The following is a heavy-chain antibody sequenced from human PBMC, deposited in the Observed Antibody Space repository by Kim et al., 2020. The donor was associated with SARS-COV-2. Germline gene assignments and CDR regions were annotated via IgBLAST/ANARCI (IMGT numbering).Heavy chain of an antibody. D-gene: IGHD5-18*01. V-gene: IGHV3-23*01. CDR2: ISASDGRT. J-gene: IGHJ5*02. Sequence: GGSLRLSCAASGFTFSNYAMSWVRQPPGQGLEWVSAISASDGRTYYAESVKGRFTISRDNSRNTLYLQMSSLRADDTAVYFCANFAYNSGNSAWGQGTLV. CDR1: GFTFSNYA. CDR3: ANFAYNSGNSA.